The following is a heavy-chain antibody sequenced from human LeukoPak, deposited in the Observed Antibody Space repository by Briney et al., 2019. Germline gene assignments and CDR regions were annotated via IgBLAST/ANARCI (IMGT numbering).Heavy chain of an antibody. J-gene: IGHJ5*02. Sequence: GGALRLSCAASGFTFSSYAMSWVRQAPGKGLEWVSTIGFGDDSAYYADSVKGRFTISRDNSKNTLYLQMNYLRAEDTAVYYCAKDPTSVGGRHDWLLDSWGQGTLVTVSS. CDR2: IGFGDDSA. D-gene: IGHD3-9*01. CDR1: GFTFSSYA. CDR3: AKDPTSVGGRHDWLLDS. V-gene: IGHV3-23*01.